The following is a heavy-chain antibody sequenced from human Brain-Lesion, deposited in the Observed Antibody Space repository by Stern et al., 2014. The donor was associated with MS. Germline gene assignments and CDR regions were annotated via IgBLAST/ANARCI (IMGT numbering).Heavy chain of an antibody. V-gene: IGHV1-2*02. J-gene: IGHJ6*02. D-gene: IGHD3-3*01. CDR3: ARDQRGITIFGVVTDYYYLGMDV. CDR1: GYIFTGYY. CDR2: INPNTGGT. Sequence: QVQLVQSGAEVKKPGASVKVSCKTSGYIFTGYYIHWVRQAPGQGLEWMAWINPNTGGTKYAQTFQGRLTMTRDTSISTAYLELSSLTSDDTAVYYCARDQRGITIFGVVTDYYYLGMDVWGQGTTVTVSS.